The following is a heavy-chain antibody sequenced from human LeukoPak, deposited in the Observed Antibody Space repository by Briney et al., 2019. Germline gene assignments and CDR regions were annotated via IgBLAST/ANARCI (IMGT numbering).Heavy chain of an antibody. CDR2: ISSSSSYT. CDR3: ARVVAVADRWPFDY. D-gene: IGHD6-19*01. Sequence: GGSLRLSCAASGFTFSDYYMSWIRQAPGKGLEWVSYISSSSSYTNYADSVKGRFTISRDNAKNSLYLQMNSLRAEDTAVYYCARVVAVADRWPFDYWGQGTLVTVPS. V-gene: IGHV3-11*06. CDR1: GFTFSDYY. J-gene: IGHJ4*02.